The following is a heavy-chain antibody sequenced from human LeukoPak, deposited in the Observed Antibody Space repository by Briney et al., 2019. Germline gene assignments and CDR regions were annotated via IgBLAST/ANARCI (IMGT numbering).Heavy chain of an antibody. Sequence: SETLSLTCTVSGGSISSYFCSWIRQPPGKGLEWIGYIYHSGSTYYNPSLKSRVTISVDTSKNQFSLKLSSVTAADTAVYYCATLTTVVYFDYWGQGTLVTVSS. CDR3: ATLTTVVYFDY. CDR2: IYHSGST. V-gene: IGHV4-59*04. CDR1: GGSISSYF. J-gene: IGHJ4*02. D-gene: IGHD4-11*01.